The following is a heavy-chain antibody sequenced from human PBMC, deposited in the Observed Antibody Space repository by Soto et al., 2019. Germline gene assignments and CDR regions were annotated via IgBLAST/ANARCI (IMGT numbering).Heavy chain of an antibody. Sequence: SETLSLTCTVSGGSISSSSYYWGWIRQPPGKGLEWIGSIYYSGSTYCNPSLKSRVTISVDTSKNQFSLKLSSVTAADTAVYYCARTMTTVTKGHYYYGMDVWGQGTTVTVSS. CDR1: GGSISSSSYY. D-gene: IGHD4-17*01. V-gene: IGHV4-39*01. CDR2: IYYSGST. CDR3: ARTMTTVTKGHYYYGMDV. J-gene: IGHJ6*02.